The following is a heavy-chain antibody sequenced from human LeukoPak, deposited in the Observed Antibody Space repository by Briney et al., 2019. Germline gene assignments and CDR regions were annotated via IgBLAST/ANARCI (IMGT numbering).Heavy chain of an antibody. CDR3: VTDWEF. CDR2: IYYNGNT. J-gene: IGHJ4*02. D-gene: IGHD3-10*01. V-gene: IGHV4-39*07. CDR1: GGSISSSSYY. Sequence: SETLSLTCTVSGGSISSSSYYWAWVRQPPGKGLEWMGSIYYNGNTFHTPSLKSRLTLSLDTSKNQFSLDLTSVTAADTAIYYCVTDWEFWGPGILVTVSS.